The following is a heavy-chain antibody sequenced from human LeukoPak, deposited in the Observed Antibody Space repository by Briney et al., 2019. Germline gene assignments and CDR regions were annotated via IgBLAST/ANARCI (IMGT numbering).Heavy chain of an antibody. Sequence: GRSLRLSCAASGFTLSSYWMHWDRQAPGKGLVWVSRIKSDGSSTSYADSVKERFTSSRDTGTNTLYMQMNSLRAEDTAVYYCARGDYVWGSYRPFDYWGQGTLVTVSS. CDR2: IKSDGSST. J-gene: IGHJ4*02. D-gene: IGHD3-16*02. CDR3: ARGDYVWGSYRPFDY. V-gene: IGHV3-74*01. CDR1: GFTLSSYW.